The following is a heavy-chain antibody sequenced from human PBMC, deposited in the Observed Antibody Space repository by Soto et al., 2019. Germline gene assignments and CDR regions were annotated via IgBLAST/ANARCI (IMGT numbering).Heavy chain of an antibody. V-gene: IGHV4-30-4*01. Sequence: QVQLQESGPGLVKPSQTLSLASTVSGGSISSGDYYWSWSRQPPGKGQGWIGYLSYSGSTYYNPSLKNRVXXSXDXSKNRSALKLSSVTAAVTAGYYCARVNGRNSRHFDYWGQGTLVTVSS. D-gene: IGHD4-4*01. J-gene: IGHJ4*02. CDR3: ARVNGRNSRHFDY. CDR2: LSYSGST. CDR1: GGSISSGDYY.